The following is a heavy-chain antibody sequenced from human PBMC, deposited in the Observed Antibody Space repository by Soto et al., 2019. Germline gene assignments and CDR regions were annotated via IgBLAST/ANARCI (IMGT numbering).Heavy chain of an antibody. CDR3: ARDPSMTGTIDY. Sequence: GGSLRLSCAASGFTFSSSAMNWVRQAPGKGLEWVSYISGNSNTIYYADSAKGRFTISRDNAKNSLYLQMNSLKAEDTAVYYCARDPSMTGTIDYWGQGTLVTVSS. J-gene: IGHJ4*02. CDR1: GFTFSSSA. V-gene: IGHV3-48*01. CDR2: ISGNSNTI. D-gene: IGHD1-1*01.